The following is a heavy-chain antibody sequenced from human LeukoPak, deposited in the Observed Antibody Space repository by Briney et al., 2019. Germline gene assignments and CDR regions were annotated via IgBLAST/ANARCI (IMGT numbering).Heavy chain of an antibody. CDR3: ARSAHSSGYYYYFDY. J-gene: IGHJ4*02. V-gene: IGHV3-64*01. CDR2: ISSNGGST. Sequence: GGSLRLSCAASGFTFSSYAMHWVCQAPGKGLEYVSAISSNGGSTYYANSVKGRFTISRDNSKNTLYLQMGSLRAEDMAVYYCARSAHSSGYYYYFDYWGQGTLVTVSS. D-gene: IGHD3-22*01. CDR1: GFTFSSYA.